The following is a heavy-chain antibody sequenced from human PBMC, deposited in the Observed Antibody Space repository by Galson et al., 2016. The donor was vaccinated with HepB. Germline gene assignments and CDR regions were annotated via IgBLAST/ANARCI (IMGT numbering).Heavy chain of an antibody. Sequence: SLRLSCAASGFTFSNYPIHWVRQAPGKGLEWVAVISYDGSKKYYADSVKGRFTISRDSSQNTVFLQMNSLRTEDTAVYYCARASAMGEVDYFDSWGQGTLVTVSS. V-gene: IGHV3-30-3*01. CDR1: GFTFSNYP. CDR3: ARASAMGEVDYFDS. J-gene: IGHJ4*02. CDR2: ISYDGSKK. D-gene: IGHD3-16*01.